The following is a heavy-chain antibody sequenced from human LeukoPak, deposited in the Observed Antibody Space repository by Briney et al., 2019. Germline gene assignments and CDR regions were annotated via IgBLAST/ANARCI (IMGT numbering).Heavy chain of an antibody. Sequence: RGSLRLSCAASGFTFSSYAMSWVRQAPGKGLEWVANIKQDGSQKYYMDSVKGRFTISRDNAQNSLYLQMNSLGVEDTAVYYCVRALGTGSYWGQGTLVTVSP. D-gene: IGHD3-9*01. CDR3: VRALGTGSY. J-gene: IGHJ4*02. CDR2: IKQDGSQK. CDR1: GFTFSSYA. V-gene: IGHV3-7*03.